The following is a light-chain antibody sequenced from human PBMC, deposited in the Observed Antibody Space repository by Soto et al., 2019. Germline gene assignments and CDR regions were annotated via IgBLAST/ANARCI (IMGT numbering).Light chain of an antibody. J-gene: IGKJ1*01. V-gene: IGKV3-20*01. CDR1: QSVRSSS. Sequence: EIVLTQSPGTLSFSPWEIATLSCRASQSVRSSSLAWYQQKPGQAPRLLIYGASSRATGIPDRFSGSGSGTDFTLTISRLEPEDFAVYYCQQYGSSPPRTFGQGTKVDIK. CDR2: GAS. CDR3: QQYGSSPPRT.